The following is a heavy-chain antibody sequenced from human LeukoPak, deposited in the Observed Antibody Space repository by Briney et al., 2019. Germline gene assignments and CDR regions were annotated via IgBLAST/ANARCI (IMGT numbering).Heavy chain of an antibody. CDR1: GDSVSGNSGT. J-gene: IGHJ4*02. Sequence: SQTLSLTCGISGDSVSGNSGTWNWTRQSPSRGLEWLGRAYYKSKWYNDYAVSVKRRITINPDTSNNKFSLQLDSVSPEDTAVYFCGRGWRKTGIEYWGQGTLVTVSS. CDR2: AYYKSKWYN. CDR3: GRGWRKTGIEY. V-gene: IGHV6-1*01.